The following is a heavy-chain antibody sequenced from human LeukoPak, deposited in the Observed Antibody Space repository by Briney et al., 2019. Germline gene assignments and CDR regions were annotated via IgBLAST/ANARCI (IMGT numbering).Heavy chain of an antibody. J-gene: IGHJ5*02. D-gene: IGHD3-3*01. V-gene: IGHV1-2*02. Sequence: EASVKVSCKASGYTFSDYYMHWVRQAPGQRLEWMGWINPNSGGTNYAQKFQGRVTMTSDASIGTAYMELSRLRSDDTAVYYCARDYNFWSGYNPFAAWGQGTLVTVSS. CDR2: INPNSGGT. CDR1: GYTFSDYY. CDR3: ARDYNFWSGYNPFAA.